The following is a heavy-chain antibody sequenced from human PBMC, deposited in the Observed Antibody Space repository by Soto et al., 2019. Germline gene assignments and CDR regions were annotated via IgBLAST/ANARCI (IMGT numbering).Heavy chain of an antibody. Sequence: QVQLQESGPGLVKPSETLSLTCTVSGGSISSYYWSWIRQPPGKGLEWIGYIYYSGSTNYNPSLNSRVTISVDTSKNQCSLKLSSVTAADPAVYYCARLTLTGDFDYWGQGTLVTVSS. CDR2: IYYSGST. CDR1: GGSISSYY. V-gene: IGHV4-59*08. J-gene: IGHJ4*02. D-gene: IGHD4-17*01. CDR3: ARLTLTGDFDY.